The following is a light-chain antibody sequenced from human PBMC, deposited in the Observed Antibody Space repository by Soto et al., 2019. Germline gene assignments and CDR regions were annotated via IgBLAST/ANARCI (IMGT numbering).Light chain of an antibody. Sequence: DIQMTQSPSTLSASVGDRVTITCRASQSISSWLAWYQQKPGKAPKLLIYKASSLESGVPSRFRGSGSGTEITLTISRLQPHHFATSFCRQYNSYYTVGQGTKLEIK. CDR2: KAS. CDR3: RQYNSYYT. J-gene: IGKJ2*01. CDR1: QSISSW. V-gene: IGKV1-5*03.